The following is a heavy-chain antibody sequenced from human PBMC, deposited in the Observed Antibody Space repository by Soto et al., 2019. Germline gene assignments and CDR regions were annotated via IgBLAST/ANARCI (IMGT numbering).Heavy chain of an antibody. D-gene: IGHD2-21*02. CDR3: AAYDVGTIIQDY. V-gene: IGHV4-34*08. CDR1: GATFSSHS. CDR2: IDHGGST. Sequence: ETLSLTCTLYGATFSSHSRSWVRQPPGKGLEWIGEIDHGGSTNYNPSLKSRVTISGDTSKNQFSLELRSLTAADTGVYYCAAYDVGTIIQDYWGQGTRVSVYS. J-gene: IGHJ4*02.